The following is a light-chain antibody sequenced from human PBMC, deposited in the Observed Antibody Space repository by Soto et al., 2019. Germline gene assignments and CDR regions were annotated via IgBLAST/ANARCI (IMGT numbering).Light chain of an antibody. CDR1: QSVSSS. Sequence: EIVLTQSPATLSLSPGERATLSCRASQSVSSSLAWYQQKPRQAPRLLIYGASTRATGITARLSGSRSGTEFTPPTSSVLYEEFAVYYCQQYDSWYLWTFGQGTKVDIK. J-gene: IGKJ1*01. CDR2: GAS. CDR3: QQYDSWYLWT. V-gene: IGKV3-15*01.